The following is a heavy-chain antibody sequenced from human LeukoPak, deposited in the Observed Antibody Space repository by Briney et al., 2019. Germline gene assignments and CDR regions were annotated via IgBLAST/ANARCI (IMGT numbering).Heavy chain of an antibody. V-gene: IGHV3-11*06. Sequence: GGSLRLSCAASGFTFSDYYMSWIRQAPGKGLEWVSYISSSSSYIYYADSVKGRFTISRDNAKNSLYLQMNSLRAEDTAVYYCARDHDYGVINAWGQGTLVTVSS. D-gene: IGHD4-17*01. CDR2: ISSSSSYI. J-gene: IGHJ5*02. CDR3: ARDHDYGVINA. CDR1: GFTFSDYY.